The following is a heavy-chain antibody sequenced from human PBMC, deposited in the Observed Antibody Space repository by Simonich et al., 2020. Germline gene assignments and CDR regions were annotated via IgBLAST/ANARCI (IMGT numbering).Heavy chain of an antibody. J-gene: IGHJ3*02. CDR3: ARDPVVPAAIRNAFDI. CDR1: GYTFTGYY. CDR2: NNPNSGGT. Sequence: QVQLVQSGAEVKKPGASVKVSCKASGYTFTGYYMHWVRQAPGQGLEWMGWNNPNSGGTNYEQKFQGRVTMTRDTSISTAYMELSRLRSDDTAVYYCARDPVVPAAIRNAFDIWGQGTMVTVSS. V-gene: IGHV1-2*02. D-gene: IGHD2-2*01.